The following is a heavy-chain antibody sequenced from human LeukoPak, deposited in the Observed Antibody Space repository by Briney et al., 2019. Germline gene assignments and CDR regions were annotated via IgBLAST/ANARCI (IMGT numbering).Heavy chain of an antibody. CDR3: AKGFWSGDYYYYMDV. CDR2: IRSDGTNK. J-gene: IGHJ6*03. CDR1: GFTFSSSG. D-gene: IGHD3-3*01. V-gene: IGHV3-30*02. Sequence: GGSLRLSCAASGFTFSSSGMNWVRQSPGKGLEWVAFIRSDGTNKYYADSVRGRFTISRDNSKNTLYLQMNTLRSEDTAVYYCAKGFWSGDYYYYMDVWGKGTTVTVSS.